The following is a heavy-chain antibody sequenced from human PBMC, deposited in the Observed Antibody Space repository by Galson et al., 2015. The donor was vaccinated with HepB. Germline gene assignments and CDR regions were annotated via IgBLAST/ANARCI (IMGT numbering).Heavy chain of an antibody. V-gene: IGHV1-3*04. CDR3: VKNRVPVGIGLDYGMDV. CDR2: INTDNGDT. CDR1: GYTFTRYG. D-gene: IGHD1-26*01. Sequence: SVKVSCKASGYTFTRYGVHWVRQAPGQRLEWMGWINTDNGDTKYSQKFQGRVTITRDTSANTVYVELSSLRSEDTAVYSCVKNRVPVGIGLDYGMDVWGQGTTVTVSS. J-gene: IGHJ6*02.